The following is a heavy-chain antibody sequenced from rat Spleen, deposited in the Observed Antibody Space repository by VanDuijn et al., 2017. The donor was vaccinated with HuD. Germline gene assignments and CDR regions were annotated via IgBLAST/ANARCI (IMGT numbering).Heavy chain of an antibody. CDR2: ITNARGGT. CDR3: TRGTYFRH. Sequence: EVQLVESGGGLVHPGRSLKLSCVTSGFTFNYYWMTWIRQAPGKGLEWVASITNARGGTHYPDSVKGRFTISRDVAKSTLYLQMNNLRSEDTATYYCTRGTYFRHWGQGVMVTVSS. V-gene: IGHV5-31*01. J-gene: IGHJ2*01. CDR1: GFTFNYYW. D-gene: IGHD4-6*01.